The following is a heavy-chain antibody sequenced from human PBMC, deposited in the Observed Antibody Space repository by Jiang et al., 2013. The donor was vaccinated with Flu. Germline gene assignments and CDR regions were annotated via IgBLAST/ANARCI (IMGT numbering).Heavy chain of an antibody. CDR2: MYPTGTT. CDR3: ARDFSVEGPNGFDP. D-gene: IGHD5-24*01. CDR1: SGSLSGSY. V-gene: IGHV4-4*09. J-gene: IGHJ5*02. Sequence: LLKPSETLSLTCTVSSGSLSGSYWSWLRQPPGKGLEWIGYMYPTGTTSYNPSLGSRVTFSVDTSKNQFSLQLTSVTAADTAVYYCARDFSVEGPNGFDPWGQGTLVTVSS.